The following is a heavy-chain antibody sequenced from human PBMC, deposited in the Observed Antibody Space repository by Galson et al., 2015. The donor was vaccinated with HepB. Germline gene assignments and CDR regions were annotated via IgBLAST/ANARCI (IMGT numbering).Heavy chain of an antibody. CDR2: ISYDGSNK. D-gene: IGHD3-16*01. V-gene: IGHV3-30*18. Sequence: SLRLSCAASGFTFSSYGMHWVRQAPGKGLEWVAAISYDGSNKYYADSEKGRFTISRDNSKNTLYLQMNSLRAEDTAVYYCAKSPDMLSFDYWGQGTLVTVSS. CDR1: GFTFSSYG. CDR3: AKSPDMLSFDY. J-gene: IGHJ4*02.